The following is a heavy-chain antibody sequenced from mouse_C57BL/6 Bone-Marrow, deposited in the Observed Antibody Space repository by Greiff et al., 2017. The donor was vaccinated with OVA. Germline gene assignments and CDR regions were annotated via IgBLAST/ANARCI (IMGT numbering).Heavy chain of an antibody. J-gene: IGHJ1*03. CDR2: SRNKANDYTT. Sequence: EVKVEESGGGLVQSGRSLRLSCATSGFTFSDFYMEWVRQAPGKGLEWIAASRNKANDYTTEYSASVKGRFIVSRDTSQSILYLQMNALRAEDTAIDYCARDARGYFDVWGTGTTVTVSS. V-gene: IGHV7-1*01. CDR1: GFTFSDFY. CDR3: ARDARGYFDV.